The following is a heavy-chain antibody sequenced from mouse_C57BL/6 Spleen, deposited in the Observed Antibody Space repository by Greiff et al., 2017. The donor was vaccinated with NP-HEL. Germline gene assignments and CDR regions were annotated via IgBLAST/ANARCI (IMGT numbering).Heavy chain of an antibody. CDR3: ARLGSSYYFDY. V-gene: IGHV1-64*01. D-gene: IGHD1-1*01. J-gene: IGHJ2*01. CDR2: IHPNSGST. Sequence: VQLQQPGAELVKPGASVKLSCKASGYTFTSYWMHWVKQRPGQGLEWIGMIHPNSGSTNYNEKFKSKATLTVDKSSSTAYMQLSSLTSEDSAVYYCARLGSSYYFDYWGQGTTLTVSS. CDR1: GYTFTSYW.